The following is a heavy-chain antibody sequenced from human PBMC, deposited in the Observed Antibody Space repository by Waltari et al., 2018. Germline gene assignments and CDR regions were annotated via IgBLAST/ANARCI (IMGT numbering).Heavy chain of an antibody. Sequence: EVQLVESGGGLVQPGGSLRLSCAASGFTFSSYWIHWVRQAPGKGLVVVSRIKGDGIGVNDADSVKGRFTISRDNAKNTVYLQMNSLRAEDTAVYYCARANPADFDYWGQGVLVTVSS. CDR1: GFTFSSYW. V-gene: IGHV3-74*01. CDR3: ARANPADFDY. CDR2: IKGDGIGV. J-gene: IGHJ4*02.